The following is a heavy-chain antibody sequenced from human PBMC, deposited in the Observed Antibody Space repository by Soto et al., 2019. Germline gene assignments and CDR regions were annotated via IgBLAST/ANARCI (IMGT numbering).Heavy chain of an antibody. V-gene: IGHV1-8*01. Sequence: ASVKVSCKASGYTFTSYDINWVRQATGQGLEWMGWMNPNSGNTGYAHKFQGRVTMTRNTSISTAYMELSSLTSEDTAVYYCARGSFLTVTPSGVGGYYYYGLDVWGQGTRVTFSS. CDR3: ARGSFLTVTPSGVGGYYYYGLDV. CDR2: MNPNSGNT. CDR1: GYTFTSYD. J-gene: IGHJ6*02. D-gene: IGHD4-17*01.